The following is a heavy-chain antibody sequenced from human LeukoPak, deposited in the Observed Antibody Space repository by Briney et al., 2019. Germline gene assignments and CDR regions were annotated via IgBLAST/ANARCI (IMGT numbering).Heavy chain of an antibody. CDR1: GGSISSGSYY. V-gene: IGHV4-39*01. CDR3: ARHPPRDGSAFDY. Sequence: ASETLSLTCTVSGGSISSGSYYWGWIRQPPGKGLEWIASMYYSGTTFYRPSLNSRVTISVDTSKNQLSLKLGSVTAADTAVYYCARHPPRDGSAFDYWGQGTLVTVSS. CDR2: MYYSGTT. J-gene: IGHJ4*02.